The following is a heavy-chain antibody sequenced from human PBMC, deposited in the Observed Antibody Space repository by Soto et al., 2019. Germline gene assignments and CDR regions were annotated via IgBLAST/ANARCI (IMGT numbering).Heavy chain of an antibody. CDR2: ISAYNGNT. Sequence: ASVKVSCKASGYTFTSYGISWVRQAPGQGLEWMGWISAYNGNTNYAQKLQGRVTMTTDTSTSTAYMELRSLRSDDTAVYYCARSPRLIWFGDLVDFDYWGQGTLVTV. V-gene: IGHV1-18*01. CDR1: GYTFTSYG. D-gene: IGHD3-10*01. CDR3: ARSPRLIWFGDLVDFDY. J-gene: IGHJ4*02.